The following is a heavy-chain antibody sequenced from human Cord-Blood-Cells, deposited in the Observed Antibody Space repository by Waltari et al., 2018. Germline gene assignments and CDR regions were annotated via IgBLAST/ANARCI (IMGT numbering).Heavy chain of an antibody. J-gene: IGHJ4*02. CDR1: GFTLSSYG. D-gene: IGHD2-2*01. CDR3: AKSWYQLHLDY. CDR2: ISYDGSNK. Sequence: QVQLVESGGGVVQPGRSLRLSCAASGFTLSSYGMHWVRQAPGKGLEWVAVISYDGSNKYYADSVKGRFTISRDNSKNTLYLQMNSLRAEDTAVYYCAKSWYQLHLDYWGQGTLVTVSS. V-gene: IGHV3-30*18.